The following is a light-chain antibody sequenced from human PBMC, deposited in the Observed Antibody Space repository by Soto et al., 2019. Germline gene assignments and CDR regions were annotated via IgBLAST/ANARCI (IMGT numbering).Light chain of an antibody. CDR1: QTISSW. CDR3: QQSFRTRT. CDR2: FAS. V-gene: IGKV1-39*01. Sequence: DIQMTQSPSTLSGSVGDRVTITCRASQTISSWLAWYQQKPGKAPKLLIYFASSLRSGVPSRFSGGGSGTDFTLTISSLQPEDFATYYCQQSFRTRTFGQGTKVDIK. J-gene: IGKJ1*01.